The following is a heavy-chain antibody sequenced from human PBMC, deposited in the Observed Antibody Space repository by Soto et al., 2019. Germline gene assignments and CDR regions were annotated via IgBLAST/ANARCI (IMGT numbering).Heavy chain of an antibody. CDR3: ARLEGSGSNVDY. D-gene: IGHD5-12*01. J-gene: IGHJ4*02. CDR2: IYYSGST. Sequence: QVQLQESGPGLVKPSQTLSLTCTVSGGSISSGGYYWSWIRQHPGKGLEWIGYIYYSGSTYYNPSLTSRVTISVDTSKDPFSLQLSSVTAADTAVYYCARLEGSGSNVDYWGQGTLVTVSS. CDR1: GGSISSGGYY. V-gene: IGHV4-31*03.